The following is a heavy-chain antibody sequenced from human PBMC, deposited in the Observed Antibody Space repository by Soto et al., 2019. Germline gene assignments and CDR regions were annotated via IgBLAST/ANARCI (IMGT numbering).Heavy chain of an antibody. D-gene: IGHD3-22*01. CDR1: GASISSGDYY. CDR2: FYYTGST. Sequence: QVQLQESGPGLVKPSQTLSLTCTVSGASISSGDYYWNWIRQRPGKGLEWIGFFYYTGSTYYNPSFKSRVTISADTSKNEVSLRLSSVTAADTAVYYCARAAYIDSSGYYPSQAFDIWGQGTMVTVSS. V-gene: IGHV4-31*03. CDR3: ARAAYIDSSGYYPSQAFDI. J-gene: IGHJ3*02.